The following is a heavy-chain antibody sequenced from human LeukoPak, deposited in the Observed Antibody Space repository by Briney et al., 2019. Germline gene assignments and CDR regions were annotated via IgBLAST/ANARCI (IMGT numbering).Heavy chain of an antibody. V-gene: IGHV4-4*07. J-gene: IGHJ4*02. Sequence: SKTLSLTCNVSGGSIHNYYWHWIRQSAGKGLEWVGRVYTSGTTIYNPSLKSRVTMSADASKNLLSLIVTSVSAADTAVYYCTRGGNIFWSGNYDYFDFWGQGTVVIASS. CDR1: GGSIHNYY. D-gene: IGHD3-3*01. CDR2: VYTSGTT. CDR3: TRGGNIFWSGNYDYFDF.